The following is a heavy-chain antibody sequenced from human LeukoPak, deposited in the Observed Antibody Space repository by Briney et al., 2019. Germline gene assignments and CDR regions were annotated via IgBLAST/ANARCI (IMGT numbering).Heavy chain of an antibody. J-gene: IGHJ4*02. D-gene: IGHD3-10*01. Sequence: ASVKVSCKASGYTFTSYAMHWVRQAPGQRLEWMGWINAGNGNTKYSQKFQGRVTITRDTSASTAYMELSSLRSEDTAVYYCASSTHLYGSGSYYIYWGQGTLVTVSS. CDR1: GYTFTSYA. CDR3: ASSTHLYGSGSYYIY. V-gene: IGHV1-3*01. CDR2: INAGNGNT.